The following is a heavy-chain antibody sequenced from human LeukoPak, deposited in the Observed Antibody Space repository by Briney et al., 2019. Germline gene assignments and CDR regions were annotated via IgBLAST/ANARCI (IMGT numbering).Heavy chain of an antibody. CDR1: GGTFISYA. J-gene: IGHJ4*02. CDR3: PREDKWELLPGNFDY. D-gene: IGHD1-26*01. Sequence: SVKVSCKASGGTFISYAISWVRQAPGQGLAWMGRIIPIFGSANYAQKFQGRVTITTDESTHTAYMEPSSLRSEDRAVFYFPREDKWELLPGNFDYWGQETLVTASS. CDR2: IIPIFGSA. V-gene: IGHV1-69*05.